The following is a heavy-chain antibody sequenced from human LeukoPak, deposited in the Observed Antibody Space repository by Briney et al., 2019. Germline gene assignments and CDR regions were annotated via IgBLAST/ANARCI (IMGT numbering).Heavy chain of an antibody. V-gene: IGHV3-48*01. Sequence: PGGSLRLSCTASGFTFTSYSMNWVRQAPGKGLEWVSYISVSSGTIYYADSVKGRFTISRDNDKNSVYLQMNSLRADDTAVYYCARDTLGEGEDANYAVYYFDYWGQGTVVTVSS. D-gene: IGHD4/OR15-4a*01. CDR2: ISVSSGTI. CDR1: GFTFTSYS. CDR3: ARDTLGEGEDANYAVYYFDY. J-gene: IGHJ4*02.